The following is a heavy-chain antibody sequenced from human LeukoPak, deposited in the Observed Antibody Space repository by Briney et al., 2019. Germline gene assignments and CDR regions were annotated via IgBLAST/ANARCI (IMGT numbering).Heavy chain of an antibody. V-gene: IGHV4-34*01. CDR3: ARLPLRGYKSRSKYYFDY. CDR2: INHSGST. D-gene: IGHD5-18*01. CDR1: GGSFSGYY. Sequence: PSETLSLTCAVYGGSFSGYYWGWIRQPPGKGLEWIGEINHSGSTNYNPSLKSRVTISVDTSKNQFSLKLSSVTAADTAVYYCARLPLRGYKSRSKYYFDYWGQGTLVTVSS. J-gene: IGHJ4*02.